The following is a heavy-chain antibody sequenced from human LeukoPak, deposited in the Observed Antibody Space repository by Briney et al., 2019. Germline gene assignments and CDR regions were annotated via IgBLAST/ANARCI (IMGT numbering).Heavy chain of an antibody. J-gene: IGHJ4*02. CDR1: GGTFSSYA. Sequence: SVKVSCKASGGTFSSYAISWVRQAPGQGLEWMGGIIPIFGTANYAQKFQGRVTITADESTSTAYMELSSLRSEDTAVYYCARVRLRDGYNYAYFDYWGQGTLVTVSS. V-gene: IGHV1-69*13. CDR3: ARVRLRDGYNYAYFDY. CDR2: IIPIFGTA. D-gene: IGHD5-24*01.